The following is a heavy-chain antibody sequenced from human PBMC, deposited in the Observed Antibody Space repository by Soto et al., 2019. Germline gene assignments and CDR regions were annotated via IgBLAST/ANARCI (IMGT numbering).Heavy chain of an antibody. Sequence: GGSLRLSFAASGFTLSGYAMHWVRQAPGKGLEWVSSISSSSSYIYYADSVKGRFTISRDNAKNSLYLQMNSLRAEDTAVYYCARYDSSGYYWPYYYYGMDVWGQGTTVTVSS. D-gene: IGHD3-22*01. CDR3: ARYDSSGYYWPYYYYGMDV. CDR2: ISSSSSYI. J-gene: IGHJ6*02. CDR1: GFTLSGYA. V-gene: IGHV3-21*01.